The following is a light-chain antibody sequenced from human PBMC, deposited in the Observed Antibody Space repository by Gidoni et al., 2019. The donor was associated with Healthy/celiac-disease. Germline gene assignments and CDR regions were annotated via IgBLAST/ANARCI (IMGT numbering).Light chain of an antibody. Sequence: DIVLTQSPGTLSLSPRERATLSCRASQSVSSSFLAWYQQKPGEDPRLLIYGEASRATGSPDRCSGSRSGTDVTITISRLEAEDFAVYYCQQYGSSPPWTFGQGTKVEIK. J-gene: IGKJ1*01. CDR3: QQYGSSPPWT. V-gene: IGKV3-20*01. CDR2: GEA. CDR1: QSVSSSF.